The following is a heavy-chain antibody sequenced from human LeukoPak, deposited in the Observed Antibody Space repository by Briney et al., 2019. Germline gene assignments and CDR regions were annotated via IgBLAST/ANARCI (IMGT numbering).Heavy chain of an antibody. Sequence: PGGSLRLSCAASGLSVRGNYMSWVRQAPGKGLEWVSVLYRDGSAFYADSVKGRFSISRDNSKNTVYLQMNSLRAEDTAVYYCAREIVGATWGAFDIWGQGTVVTVSS. CDR1: GLSVRGNY. CDR2: LYRDGSA. J-gene: IGHJ3*02. V-gene: IGHV3-66*01. D-gene: IGHD1-26*01. CDR3: AREIVGATWGAFDI.